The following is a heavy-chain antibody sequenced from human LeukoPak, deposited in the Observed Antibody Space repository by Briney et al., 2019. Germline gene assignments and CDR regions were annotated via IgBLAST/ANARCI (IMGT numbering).Heavy chain of an antibody. CDR1: GGSISSYY. CDR3: ARETGYSSSWYKSNYYYYGMDV. J-gene: IGHJ6*02. Sequence: KASETLSLTCTVSGGSISSYYWSWIRQPPGKGLEWIGYIYYSGSTNCNPSLKSRVTISVDTSKNQFSLKLSSVTAADTAVYYCARETGYSSSWYKSNYYYYGMDVWGQGTTVTVSS. CDR2: IYYSGST. D-gene: IGHD6-13*01. V-gene: IGHV4-59*01.